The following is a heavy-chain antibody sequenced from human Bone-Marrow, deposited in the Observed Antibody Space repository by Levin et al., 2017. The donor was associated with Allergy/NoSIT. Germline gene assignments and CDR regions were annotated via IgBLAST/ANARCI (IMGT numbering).Heavy chain of an antibody. CDR2: ISSNGGST. D-gene: IGHD6-13*01. Sequence: GGSLRLSCAASGFTFSSYAMHWVRQAPGKGLEYVSAISSNGGSTYYANSVKGRFTISRDNSKNTLYLQMGSLRAEDMAVYYCARRQLTAAGIHYYYYGMDVWGQGTTVTVSS. CDR1: GFTFSSYA. J-gene: IGHJ6*02. V-gene: IGHV3-64*01. CDR3: ARRQLTAAGIHYYYYGMDV.